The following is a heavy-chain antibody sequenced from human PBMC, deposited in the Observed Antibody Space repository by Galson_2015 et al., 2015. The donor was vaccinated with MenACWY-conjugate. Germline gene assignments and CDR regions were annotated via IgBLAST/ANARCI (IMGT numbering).Heavy chain of an antibody. Sequence: SLRLSCAASGFTFSNFWMSWVRQAPGKGLEWVASIKHDGSANYLVDSVKGRFTISRDNAENSLFLQMNSLRAEDTAVYCCARERWVRGVFFDQWGQGTLVTVSS. J-gene: IGHJ4*02. V-gene: IGHV3-7*01. CDR1: GFTFSNFW. CDR3: ARERWVRGVFFDQ. CDR2: IKHDGSAN. D-gene: IGHD3-10*01.